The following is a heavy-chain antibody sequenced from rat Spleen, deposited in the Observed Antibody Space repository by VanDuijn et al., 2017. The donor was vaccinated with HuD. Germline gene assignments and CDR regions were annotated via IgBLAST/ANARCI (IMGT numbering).Heavy chain of an antibody. V-gene: IGHV5-27*01. CDR2: ITNSGGST. J-gene: IGHJ2*01. CDR3: TRDSSRYYFDY. D-gene: IGHD1-2*01. Sequence: EVQLVESGGGLVQPGRSLRLSCAASGFTFSDYNMAWVRQAPRKGLEWVAIITNSGGSTYYRDSVKGRFTISRDNAKSTLYLQMDSLRSEDTATYYCTRDSSRYYFDYWGQGVMVTVAS. CDR1: GFTFSDYN.